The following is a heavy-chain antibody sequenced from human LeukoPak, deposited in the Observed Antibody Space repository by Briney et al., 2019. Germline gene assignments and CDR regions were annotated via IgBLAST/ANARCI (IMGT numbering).Heavy chain of an antibody. CDR2: IYYSGST. D-gene: IGHD3-3*01. J-gene: IGHJ4*02. V-gene: IGHV4-39*01. Sequence: SETLSLTCTVSGSSISSYYWSWIRQPPGKGLEWIGSIYYSGSTYYNPSLKSRVTISVDTSKNQFSLKLSSVTAADTAVYYCARHRDTIFGVVPFDYWGQGTLVTVSS. CDR1: GSSISSYY. CDR3: ARHRDTIFGVVPFDY.